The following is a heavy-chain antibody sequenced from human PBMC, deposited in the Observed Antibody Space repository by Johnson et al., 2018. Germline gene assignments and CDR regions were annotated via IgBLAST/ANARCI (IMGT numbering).Heavy chain of an antibody. D-gene: IGHD1-26*01. CDR1: GGSISNYY. CDR2: VYYSGIT. V-gene: IGHV4-59*01. CDR3: ARVISGNFHDAFDI. J-gene: IGHJ3*02. Sequence: QVQLQESGPGLVKPSETLSLICTVSGGSISNYYWGWIRQPPGKGLEWLGYVYYSGITNYNPSLKSRVTISVDPSKTQFSLKLRSVTAADTAMYSCARVISGNFHDAFDIWGQGTMVTVSS.